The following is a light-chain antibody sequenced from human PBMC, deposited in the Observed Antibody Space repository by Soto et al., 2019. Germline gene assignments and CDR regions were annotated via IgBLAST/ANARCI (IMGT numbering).Light chain of an antibody. CDR2: EVS. Sequence: QSVLTQPPSASGSPGQSVTISCTGTSSDVGGYNYVSWYQQHPGKAPKLMIYEVSKRPSGVPDRFSGSKSGNTASLTVSGLQAEDEADYYCSSYAGSNNVVFGGGTKLTF. V-gene: IGLV2-8*01. CDR1: SSDVGGYNY. J-gene: IGLJ2*01. CDR3: SSYAGSNNVV.